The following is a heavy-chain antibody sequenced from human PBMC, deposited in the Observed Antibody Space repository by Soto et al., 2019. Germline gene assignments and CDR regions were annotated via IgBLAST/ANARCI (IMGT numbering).Heavy chain of an antibody. J-gene: IGHJ6*03. D-gene: IGHD5-12*01. Sequence: PSETLSLTCTVSGGSISSSSYYWGWIRQPPGKGLEWIGSIYYSGSTYYNPSLKSRVTISVDTSKNQFSLKLSSVTAADTAVYYCARRRGYSGYDDPRGYYYYYYMDVWGKGTTVTVSS. CDR2: IYYSGST. CDR3: ARRRGYSGYDDPRGYYYYYYMDV. V-gene: IGHV4-39*01. CDR1: GGSISSSSYY.